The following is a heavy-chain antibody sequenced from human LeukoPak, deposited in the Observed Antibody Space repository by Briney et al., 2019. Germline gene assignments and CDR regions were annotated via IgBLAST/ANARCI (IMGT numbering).Heavy chain of an antibody. CDR1: GFTFSSYA. V-gene: IGHV3-23*01. Sequence: QTGGSLRLSCAASGFTFSSYAMIWVRQAPGKGLEWVSAINSVGSSTYYAHSVKGRFTISRDNSKNTLDLQMNSLRAEDTALYYCANLVATGLDYWGQGTLFTVSS. J-gene: IGHJ4*02. CDR3: ANLVATGLDY. D-gene: IGHD3-16*01. CDR2: INSVGSST.